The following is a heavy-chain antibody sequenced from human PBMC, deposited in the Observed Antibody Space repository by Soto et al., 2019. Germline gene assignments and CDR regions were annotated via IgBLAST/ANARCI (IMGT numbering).Heavy chain of an antibody. CDR3: ARVVGATYHYYGMDV. CDR1: GYSFTSYW. D-gene: IGHD1-26*01. V-gene: IGHV5-51*03. CDR2: IYPGDSDT. Sequence: EVQLVQSGAEVKKPGESLKISCKGSGYSFTSYWIGWVRQLPGKGLEWLGIIYPGDSDTRYSPSFQGQGTISADKSISPAYRQWSGLKVSATAMYCGARVVGATYHYYGMDVWGQGTTVTGSS. J-gene: IGHJ6*02.